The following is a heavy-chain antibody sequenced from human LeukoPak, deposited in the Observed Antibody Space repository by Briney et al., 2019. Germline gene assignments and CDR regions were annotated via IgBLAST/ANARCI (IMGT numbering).Heavy chain of an antibody. D-gene: IGHD5-18*01. V-gene: IGHV3-21*01. J-gene: IGHJ5*02. CDR2: ISSSSSFI. CDR1: GFTFSSYS. CDR3: ARGSGYSYGLFS. Sequence: GGSLRLSCAASGFTFSSYSMNWVRQAPGKGLEWVSSISSSSSFIYYADSVKGRFTISRDNAKNSLYLQMNSLRAEDTAVYYCARGSGYSYGLFSWGQGTLVTVSS.